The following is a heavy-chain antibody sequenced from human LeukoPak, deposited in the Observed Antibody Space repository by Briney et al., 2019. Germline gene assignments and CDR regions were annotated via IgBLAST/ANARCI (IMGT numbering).Heavy chain of an antibody. D-gene: IGHD3-10*01. CDR3: AREGTMVRGSCHDYYYMDV. Sequence: SVKVSCKASGGTFSSYAISWVRQAPGHGLEWMGRIIPIFGTANYAQKFQGRVTITTDESTSTAYMELSSLRSEDTAVYYCAREGTMVRGSCHDYYYMDVWGKGTTVTVSS. CDR1: GGTFSSYA. V-gene: IGHV1-69*05. CDR2: IIPIFGTA. J-gene: IGHJ6*03.